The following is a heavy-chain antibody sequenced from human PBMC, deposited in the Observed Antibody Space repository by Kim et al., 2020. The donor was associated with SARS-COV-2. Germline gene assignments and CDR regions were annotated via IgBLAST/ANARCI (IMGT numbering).Heavy chain of an antibody. CDR3: AKAGNSGAWYPHFDY. CDR1: GFTVTSNY. V-gene: IGHV3-66*01. J-gene: IGHJ4*02. Sequence: GGSLRLSCAASGFTVTSNYMSWVRQAPGKGLEWVSLIYSGGSTYYADSVKGRFTISRDNSKNTLYLQMNSLRAEDTAVYYCAKAGNSGAWYPHFDYWGQGTLVTVSS. CDR2: IYSGGST. D-gene: IGHD6-19*01.